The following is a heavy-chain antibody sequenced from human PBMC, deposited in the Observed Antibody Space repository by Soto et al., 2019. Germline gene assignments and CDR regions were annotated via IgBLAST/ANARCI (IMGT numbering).Heavy chain of an antibody. CDR1: GFIFSNYA. V-gene: IGHV3-33*01. D-gene: IGHD3-10*01. CDR2: IWADGSYE. CDR3: ARGTGSGSFLIDY. Sequence: QVQLVESGGGVVQPGRSLRLSCAASGFIFSNYAMHWVRQAPGQGLEWVALIWADGSYENYAESVKGRFTISRDNSKNTLYVQMASLRLEETAVYFCARGTGSGSFLIDYWGQGTLVTVSS. J-gene: IGHJ4*02.